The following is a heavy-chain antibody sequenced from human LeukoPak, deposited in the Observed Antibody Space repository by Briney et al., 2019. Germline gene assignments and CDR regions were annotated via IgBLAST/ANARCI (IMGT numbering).Heavy chain of an antibody. Sequence: ASVKVSCKVSGYTLTELSMHWVRQAPGKGLEWMGGFDPEDGETIYAQKFQGRVTMTEDTSTDTAYMELSSLRSEDTAVYYCARDPTPMIVVVTEVGTRQYNWFDPWGQGTLVTVSS. CDR3: ARDPTPMIVVVTEVGTRQYNWFDP. CDR2: FDPEDGET. J-gene: IGHJ5*02. CDR1: GYTLTELS. D-gene: IGHD3-22*01. V-gene: IGHV1-24*01.